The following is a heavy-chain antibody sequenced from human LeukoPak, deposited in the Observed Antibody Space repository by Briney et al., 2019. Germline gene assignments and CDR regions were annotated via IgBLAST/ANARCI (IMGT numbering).Heavy chain of an antibody. Sequence: GGSLRLSCAASGFIFSDYYMSWIRQAPGKGLEWVSYISSSGDTIYYADSVKGRFTIFRDNTKNSLYLQMNSLRAEDTAVYYCARDSRSSGYFDLWGRGTLVTVSS. D-gene: IGHD6-6*01. V-gene: IGHV3-11*04. CDR1: GFIFSDYY. CDR2: ISSSGDTI. J-gene: IGHJ2*01. CDR3: ARDSRSSGYFDL.